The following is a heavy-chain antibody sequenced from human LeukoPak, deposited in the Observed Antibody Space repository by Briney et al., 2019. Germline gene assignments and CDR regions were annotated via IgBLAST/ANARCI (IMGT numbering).Heavy chain of an antibody. CDR3: ARALGGSGSYYEDY. D-gene: IGHD3-10*01. V-gene: IGHV3-21*01. J-gene: IGHJ4*02. CDR2: ISSSSSYI. Sequence: GGSLRLSCAASGFTFSSYSMNWVRQAPGKGLEWVSSISSSSSYIYYADSVKGRFTISRDNAKNSLYLRMNSLRAEDTAVYYCARALGGSGSYYEDYWGQGTLVTVSS. CDR1: GFTFSSYS.